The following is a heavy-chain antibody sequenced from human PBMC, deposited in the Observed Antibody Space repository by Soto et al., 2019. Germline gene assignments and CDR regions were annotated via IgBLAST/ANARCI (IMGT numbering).Heavy chain of an antibody. D-gene: IGHD1-26*01. V-gene: IGHV1-3*01. J-gene: IGHJ4*02. Sequence: QVQLVQSGAEVKKPGASVKVSCKASGYTFTSYAMHWVRQAPGQRLEWMGWINAGNGNTKYSQKFQGRVTITRVTSASTAYMELSSLRSADTAVYYCARGRCIGTFDYSGQGTLVTVSS. CDR3: ARGRCIGTFDY. CDR2: INAGNGNT. CDR1: GYTFTSYA.